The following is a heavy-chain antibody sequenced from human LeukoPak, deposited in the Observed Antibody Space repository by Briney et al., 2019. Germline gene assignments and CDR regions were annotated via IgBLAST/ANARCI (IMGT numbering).Heavy chain of an antibody. D-gene: IGHD5-24*01. CDR3: VKDRGLRNQWLQVTYDS. CDR2: ISWNSVNI. J-gene: IGHJ4*02. V-gene: IGHV3-9*01. CDR1: SSGGYY. Sequence: SSGGYYWSWIRQHPGKGLEWVSGISWNSVNIGYEDSVKGRFTISRDNAKNSLYLQMNSLRPEDTALYYCVKDRGLRNQWLQVTYDSWGQGTLVTVSS.